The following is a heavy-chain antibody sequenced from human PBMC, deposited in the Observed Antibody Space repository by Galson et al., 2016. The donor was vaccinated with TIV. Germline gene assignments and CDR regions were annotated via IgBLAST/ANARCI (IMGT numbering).Heavy chain of an antibody. CDR2: ISDGGKT. CDR3: ARDRMIDGTYYYYYCGMDV. CDR1: GLSININY. J-gene: IGHJ6*02. V-gene: IGHV3-66*02. D-gene: IGHD3-22*01. Sequence: SLRLSCAASGLSININYMTWVRQAPGKGLEWVSLISDGGKTYYADSVKGRFTISRDSSKNILYLQMNGLRTEDTAVYYCARDRMIDGTYYYYYCGMDVRGRGTAVTVSS.